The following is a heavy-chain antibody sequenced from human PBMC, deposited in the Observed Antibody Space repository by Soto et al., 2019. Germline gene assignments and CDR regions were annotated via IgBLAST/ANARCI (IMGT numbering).Heavy chain of an antibody. Sequence: PGGSLRLSCATSRFTFSYYSMNWVRQAPGKGLEWVSFISGSGSPIYYADSVRGRFTISRDNDKNTLYLQMNSLRDEDTAVYYCARVRGHSYGYVDYWGQGTLVTVSS. D-gene: IGHD5-18*01. CDR1: RFTFSYYS. J-gene: IGHJ4*02. V-gene: IGHV3-48*02. CDR3: ARVRGHSYGYVDY. CDR2: ISGSGSPI.